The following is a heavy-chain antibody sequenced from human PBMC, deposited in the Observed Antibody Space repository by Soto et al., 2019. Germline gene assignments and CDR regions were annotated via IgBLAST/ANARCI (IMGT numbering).Heavy chain of an antibody. CDR2: IYYSGST. J-gene: IGHJ6*03. Sequence: SETLSLTCTVSGGSISSGGYYWSWIRQHPGKGLEWIGYIYYSGSTYYNSSLKSRVTISVDTSKNQFSLKLSSVTAADTAVYYCARGRYYGSGSYYRTDYYYYYMDVWGKGTTVTVSS. D-gene: IGHD3-10*01. V-gene: IGHV4-31*03. CDR3: ARGRYYGSGSYYRTDYYYYYMDV. CDR1: GGSISSGGYY.